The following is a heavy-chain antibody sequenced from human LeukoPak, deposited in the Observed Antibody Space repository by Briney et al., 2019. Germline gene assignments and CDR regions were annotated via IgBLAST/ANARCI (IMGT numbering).Heavy chain of an antibody. J-gene: IGHJ5*02. CDR3: ARGGYSYGYWFDP. CDR1: GFTVSSNY. V-gene: IGHV3-53*01. Sequence: GGSLRLSCAASGFTVSSNYMSWVRQAPGKGLEWVSVIYRCGSTYYADSVKGRFTISRDNSKNTLYLQIDSLRAEDTAVYYCARGGYSYGYWFDPWGQGTLVTVSS. CDR2: IYRCGST. D-gene: IGHD5-18*01.